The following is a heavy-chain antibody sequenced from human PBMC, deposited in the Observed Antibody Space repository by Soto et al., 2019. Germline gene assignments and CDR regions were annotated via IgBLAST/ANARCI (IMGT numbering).Heavy chain of an antibody. CDR2: ISSSSSTI. V-gene: IGHV3-48*01. D-gene: IGHD6-13*01. J-gene: IGHJ4*02. Sequence: GGSLSLSCAASGFTFSIYSMNWVRQAPGKGLEWVSYISSSSSTIYYADSVKGRFTISRDNAKNSLYLQMNSLRAEDTAVYYCARESPAAADDYWGQGTLVTVSS. CDR1: GFTFSIYS. CDR3: ARESPAAADDY.